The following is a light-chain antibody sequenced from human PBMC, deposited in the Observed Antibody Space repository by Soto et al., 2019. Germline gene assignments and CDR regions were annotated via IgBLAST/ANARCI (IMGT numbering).Light chain of an antibody. CDR1: QTIRRW. CDR2: DAS. CDR3: QQYNSDPWT. V-gene: IGKV1-5*01. Sequence: DIEMTQSPSTLSASVGDRVTITCRASQTIRRWLAWYQQRPGKAPKVLIYDASTLESGVPARFSGSGSETEFTLTISSLQPEDSATYYCQQYNSDPWTFGQGTKVEIK. J-gene: IGKJ1*01.